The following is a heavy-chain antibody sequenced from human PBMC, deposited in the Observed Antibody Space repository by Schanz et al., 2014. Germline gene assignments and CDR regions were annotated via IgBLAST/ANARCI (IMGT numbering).Heavy chain of an antibody. CDR2: ISGSGGST. J-gene: IGHJ4*02. V-gene: IGHV3-23*04. CDR3: ARDGFGGYLDS. Sequence: EVQLVESGGGLVQPGGSLRLSCAASRFTFSNYAMSWVRQAPGKGLEWVSAISGSGGSTYYADSVKGRFTISRDNSKNTLYLQMNSLRAGDTAVYYCARDGFGGYLDSWGQGTLVTVSS. CDR1: RFTFSNYA. D-gene: IGHD3-10*01.